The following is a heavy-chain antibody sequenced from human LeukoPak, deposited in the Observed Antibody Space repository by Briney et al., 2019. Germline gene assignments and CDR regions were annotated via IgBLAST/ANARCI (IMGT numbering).Heavy chain of an antibody. CDR3: ARDLQGSYYDSSGS. V-gene: IGHV3-33*01. J-gene: IGHJ5*02. CDR1: GFTFSSYG. D-gene: IGHD3-22*01. CDR2: IWYDGSNK. Sequence: PGGSLRLSCAASGFTFSSYGMHWVRQAPGKGLEWVAVIWYDGSNKYCADSVKGRFTISRDNSKNTLYLQMNSLRAEDTAVYYCARDLQGSYYDSSGSWGQGTLVTVSS.